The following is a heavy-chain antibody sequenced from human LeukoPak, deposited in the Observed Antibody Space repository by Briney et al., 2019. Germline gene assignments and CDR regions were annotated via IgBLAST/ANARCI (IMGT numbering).Heavy chain of an antibody. CDR2: INPNSGGT. J-gene: IGHJ4*02. CDR3: ARDFLSKRYSGSYYTSPYY. V-gene: IGHV1-2*02. CDR1: GYTFTGYY. Sequence: ASVKVSCKASGYTFTGYYMHWVRQAPGQGLEWMGWINPNSGGTNYAQKFQGGVTMTRDTSISTAYMELSRLRSDDTAVYYCARDFLSKRYSGSYYTSPYYWGQGTLVTVSS. D-gene: IGHD3-10*01.